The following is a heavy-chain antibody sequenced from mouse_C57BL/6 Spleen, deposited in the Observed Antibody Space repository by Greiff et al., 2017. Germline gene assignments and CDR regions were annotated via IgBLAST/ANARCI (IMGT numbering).Heavy chain of an antibody. V-gene: IGHV1-15*01. J-gene: IGHJ2*01. Sequence: QVQLKQSGAELVRPGASVTLSCKASGYTFTDYEMHWVKQTPVHGLEWIGAIDPETGGTAYNQKFKGKAILTADKSSSTAYVERRSLTSEDSAVYSRTRGGDGGYWGQGTTLTVSS. CDR2: IDPETGGT. D-gene: IGHD3-3*01. CDR1: GYTFTDYE. CDR3: TRGGDGGY.